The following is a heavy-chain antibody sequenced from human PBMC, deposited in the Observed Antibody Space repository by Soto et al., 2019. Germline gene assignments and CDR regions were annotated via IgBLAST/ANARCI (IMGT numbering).Heavy chain of an antibody. D-gene: IGHD6-6*01. V-gene: IGHV1-69*13. J-gene: IGHJ6*02. CDR3: ALVAGEYSSFYTDV. CDR1: GGTFSSYA. CDR2: IIPIFGTA. Sequence: GASVKVSCKASGGTFSSYAISWVRQAPGQGLEWMGGIIPIFGTANYAQKFQGRVTITADESTSTAYMELSSLRSEDTAVYYCALVAGEYSSFYTDVWGQGTTVTVSS.